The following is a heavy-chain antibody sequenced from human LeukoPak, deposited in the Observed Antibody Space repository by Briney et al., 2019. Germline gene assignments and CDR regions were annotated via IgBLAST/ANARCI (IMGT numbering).Heavy chain of an antibody. CDR2: IIPIFGTA. Sequence: ASVKVSCKASGGTSSSYAISWVRQAPGQGLEWMGGIIPIFGTANYAQKFQGRVTITADESTSTAYMELSSLRSEDTAVYYCARARSSGWWSNAFDIWGQGTMVTVSS. V-gene: IGHV1-69*13. CDR1: GGTSSSYA. CDR3: ARARSSGWWSNAFDI. D-gene: IGHD6-19*01. J-gene: IGHJ3*02.